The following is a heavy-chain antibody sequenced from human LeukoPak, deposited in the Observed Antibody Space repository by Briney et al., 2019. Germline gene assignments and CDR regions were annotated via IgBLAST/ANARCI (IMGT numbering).Heavy chain of an antibody. CDR2: ISGSGSST. J-gene: IGHJ3*02. D-gene: IGHD3-22*01. Sequence: GGSLRLSCAASGFTFSTYAMSWVRQAPGKGLEWVSGISGSGSSTFDADSVKGRFTISRDNSKNTLFLQMNSLRAEDTAVYYCAKLGPTYYYDSSGYSDAFDIWGQGTMVTVSS. CDR1: GFTFSTYA. CDR3: AKLGPTYYYDSSGYSDAFDI. V-gene: IGHV3-23*01.